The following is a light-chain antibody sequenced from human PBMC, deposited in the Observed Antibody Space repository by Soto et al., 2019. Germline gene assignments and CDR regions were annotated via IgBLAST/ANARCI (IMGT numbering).Light chain of an antibody. V-gene: IGKV1-5*01. Sequence: DIQMTQSRSTLSASVGDRVTITCRPSQSISSWLAWYQQKPGKAPKLLIYDASSLESGVPSRFSGSGSGTEFTLTISSLQPDDFATYYCQQYNSYMWTFGQGTKVDIK. CDR3: QQYNSYMWT. CDR2: DAS. J-gene: IGKJ1*01. CDR1: QSISSW.